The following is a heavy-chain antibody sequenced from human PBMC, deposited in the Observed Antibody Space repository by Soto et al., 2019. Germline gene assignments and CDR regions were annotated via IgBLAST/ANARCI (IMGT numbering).Heavy chain of an antibody. V-gene: IGHV4-31*02. J-gene: IGHJ3*02. CDR1: GGSITTGGRD. D-gene: IGHD6-6*01. CDR3: AQSLVFTGGDGFDI. CDR2: IYYSGNT. Sequence: QVRLQEWGPGLVKPSQTLSLKCSVSGGSITTGGRDWSWIRQLPGQGVEWIGYIYYSGNTYYNASLKSRVTLSGEASKNQFSLKLSSVTAEDTAVYYCAQSLVFTGGDGFDIWGQGRLVTVSS.